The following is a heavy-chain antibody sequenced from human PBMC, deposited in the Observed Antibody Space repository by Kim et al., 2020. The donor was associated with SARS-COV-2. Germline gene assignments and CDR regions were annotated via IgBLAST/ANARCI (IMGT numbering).Heavy chain of an antibody. V-gene: IGHV3-30*07. D-gene: IGHD3-22*01. CDR3: ARDLNVDDSSGYYYGY. Sequence: SVKGRFTISRDNSKNTLYRQMNSLRAEDTAVYYCARDLNVDDSSGYYYGYWGQGTLVTVSS. J-gene: IGHJ4*02.